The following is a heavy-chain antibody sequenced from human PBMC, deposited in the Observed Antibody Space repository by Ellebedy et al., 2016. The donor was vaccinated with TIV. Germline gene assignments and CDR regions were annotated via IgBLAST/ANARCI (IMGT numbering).Heavy chain of an antibody. CDR2: ISYDGSNK. Sequence: GESLKISXAASGFTFSSYAMHWVRQAPGKGLEWVAVISYDGSNKYYADSVKGRFTISRDNSKNTLYLQMNSLRAEDTAVYYCARDPGRYCSSTSCQDGDNWFDPWGQGTLVTVSS. D-gene: IGHD2-2*01. V-gene: IGHV3-30-3*01. CDR3: ARDPGRYCSSTSCQDGDNWFDP. CDR1: GFTFSSYA. J-gene: IGHJ5*02.